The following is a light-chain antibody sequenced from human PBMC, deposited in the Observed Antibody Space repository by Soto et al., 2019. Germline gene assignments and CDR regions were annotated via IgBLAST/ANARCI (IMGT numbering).Light chain of an antibody. J-gene: IGKJ1*01. CDR1: QSVSSY. Sequence: EVVMTQSPATLSVSPGERATLSFRASQSVSSYLAWYQQKPGQAPRLFIYDASKRATGIPARFSGSGFGTDYTLTISSLEPEDFAVYYCQQCSRWRTFGQGTKVDIK. CDR2: DAS. V-gene: IGKV3-11*01. CDR3: QQCSRWRT.